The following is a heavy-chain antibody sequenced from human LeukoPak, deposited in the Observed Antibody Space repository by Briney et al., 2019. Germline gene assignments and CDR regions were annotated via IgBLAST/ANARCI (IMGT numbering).Heavy chain of an antibody. V-gene: IGHV3-7*03. Sequence: GGSLRLSCAASGFTFSSYWMSWVRQAPGKGLEWVANIKQDGGEKYYVDSVKGRFTISRDNAKNSLYLQMNSLRAEDTAVYYCARGGLYCSGGSCLNWFDPWGQGTLVTVSS. D-gene: IGHD2-15*01. CDR1: GFTFSSYW. CDR2: IKQDGGEK. CDR3: ARGGLYCSGGSCLNWFDP. J-gene: IGHJ5*02.